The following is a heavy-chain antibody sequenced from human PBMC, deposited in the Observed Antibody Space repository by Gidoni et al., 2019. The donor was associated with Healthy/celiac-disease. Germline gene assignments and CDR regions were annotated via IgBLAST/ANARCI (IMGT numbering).Heavy chain of an antibody. J-gene: IGHJ4*02. CDR2: IRSKAYGGTT. D-gene: IGHD3-22*01. V-gene: IGHV3-49*04. CDR3: TRARYYYDSYYFDY. Sequence: EVQLVESGGGLVQPGRSLRLSCTASGFTFGDYAMSWVRQAPGKGLEWVGFIRSKAYGGTTEYAASVKGRFTISRDDSKSIAYLQMNSLKTEDTAVYYCTRARYYYDSYYFDYWGQGTLVTVSS. CDR1: GFTFGDYA.